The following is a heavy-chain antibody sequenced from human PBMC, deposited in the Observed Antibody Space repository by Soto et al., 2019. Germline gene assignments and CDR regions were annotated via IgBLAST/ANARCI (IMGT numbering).Heavy chain of an antibody. J-gene: IGHJ4*02. CDR1: GYTFTSYA. Sequence: QVQLVQSGAEEKKPGASVKVSCKASGYTFTSYAMHWVRQAPGQRLEWMGWINAGNGNTKYSQKFQGRVTITRDTSASTAYMELSSLRSEDTAVYYGARSELGPNSGGYSLYYWGQGTLVTVSS. V-gene: IGHV1-3*05. CDR2: INAGNGNT. D-gene: IGHD3-22*01. CDR3: ARSELGPNSGGYSLYY.